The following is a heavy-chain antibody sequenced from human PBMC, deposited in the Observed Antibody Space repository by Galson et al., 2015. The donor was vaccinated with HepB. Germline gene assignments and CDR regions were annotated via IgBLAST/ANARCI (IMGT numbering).Heavy chain of an antibody. CDR1: GYTFTSYY. J-gene: IGHJ5*02. D-gene: IGHD3-10*01. CDR3: ARDPEPDYYGSGSYFWFDP. CDR2: INPSGGST. V-gene: IGHV1-46*01. Sequence: SVKVSCKASGYTFTSYYMHWVRQAPGQGLEWMGIINPSGGSTSYAQKFQGRVTMTRDTSTSTVYMELSSLRSEDTAVYYCARDPEPDYYGSGSYFWFDPWGQGTLVTVSS.